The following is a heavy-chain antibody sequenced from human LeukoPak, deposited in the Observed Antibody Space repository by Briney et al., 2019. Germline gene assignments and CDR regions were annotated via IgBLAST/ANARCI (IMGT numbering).Heavy chain of an antibody. Sequence: SETLSLTCTVSGGPISGSYYYWGWIRQPPGKGLEWIGSIYYSGRTYYNPSLRSRVTISVDTSKNQFFLKLSSVTAADTAVYYCARYSSSDAFDIWGQGTLVTVSS. J-gene: IGHJ3*02. CDR2: IYYSGRT. D-gene: IGHD6-6*01. V-gene: IGHV4-39*01. CDR3: ARYSSSDAFDI. CDR1: GGPISGSYYY.